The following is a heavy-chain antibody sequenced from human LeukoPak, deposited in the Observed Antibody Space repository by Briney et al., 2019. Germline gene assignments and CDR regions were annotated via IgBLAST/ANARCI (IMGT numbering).Heavy chain of an antibody. Sequence: PGGSLRLSCAASGFPFHDHDMYWVRQTPGKGLEWVALISHGGGKEHYAESVKGRFTISRDNSRNTVYLQMSSLRSDDTAIYYCAKPLAGFWPQFDFWGQGTLLTVSS. J-gene: IGHJ4*02. CDR2: ISHGGGKE. CDR3: AKPLAGFWPQFDF. CDR1: GFPFHDHD. V-gene: IGHV3-30*18. D-gene: IGHD6-19*01.